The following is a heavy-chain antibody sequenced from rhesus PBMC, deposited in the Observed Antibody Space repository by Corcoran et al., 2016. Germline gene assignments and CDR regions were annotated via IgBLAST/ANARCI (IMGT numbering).Heavy chain of an antibody. V-gene: IGHV4-65*01. D-gene: IGHD7-45*01. CDR1: GGSVSSRNW. J-gene: IGHJ3*01. CDR2: ISGSSGST. Sequence: QVQLQEPGPGLVKPSETLYLTCAVDGGSVSSRNWWNWLRQAPWKGREWIGYISGSSGSTYHNHARHGRVPISTDTSKNQCARKLSSGTAADPAVYSGARPGDLDAFDFWGQGLRVTGAS. CDR3: ARPGDLDAFDF.